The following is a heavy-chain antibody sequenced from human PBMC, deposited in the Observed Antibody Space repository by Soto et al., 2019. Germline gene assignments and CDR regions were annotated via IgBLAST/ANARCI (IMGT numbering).Heavy chain of an antibody. Sequence: GGPLRLSCAASGFTFRSFTMNWVRQAPGKGLEWVSTISSNSAYIYYTDALGGRFTISRDNAKNSLHLQMNSLRAEDTAVYYCTRDASRDSSARGWFDPWGPGTLVTVSS. CDR2: ISSNSAYI. J-gene: IGHJ5*02. D-gene: IGHD6-13*01. CDR1: GFTFRSFT. CDR3: TRDASRDSSARGWFDP. V-gene: IGHV3-21*01.